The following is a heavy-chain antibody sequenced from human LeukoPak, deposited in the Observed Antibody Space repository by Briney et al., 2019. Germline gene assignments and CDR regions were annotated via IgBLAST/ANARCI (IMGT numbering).Heavy chain of an antibody. CDR1: GYTFTGYY. D-gene: IGHD3-10*01. CDR2: INPNSGGT. CDR3: ARGRITMVRGVTKNYYMDV. J-gene: IGHJ6*03. Sequence: ASVKVSCRASGYTFTGYYMHWVRQAPGQGLEWMGWINPNSGGTNYAQKFQGRVTMTRDTSISTAYMELSRLRSDDTAVYYCARGRITMVRGVTKNYYMDVWGKGTTVTVSS. V-gene: IGHV1-2*02.